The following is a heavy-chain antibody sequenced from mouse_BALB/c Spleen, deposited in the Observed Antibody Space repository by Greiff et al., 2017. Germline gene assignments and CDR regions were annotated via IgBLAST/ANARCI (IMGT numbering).Heavy chain of an antibody. V-gene: IGHV1-69*01. Sequence: VQLQQSGAELVMPGASVKMSCKASGYTFTDYWMHWVKQRPGQGLEWIGAIDTSDSYTSYNQKFKGKATLTVDESSSTAYMQLSSLTSEDSAVYYCARRGDDNYYYAMDYWGQGTSVTVSS. CDR3: ARRGDDNYYYAMDY. CDR2: IDTSDSYT. CDR1: GYTFTDYW. J-gene: IGHJ4*01. D-gene: IGHD2-1*01.